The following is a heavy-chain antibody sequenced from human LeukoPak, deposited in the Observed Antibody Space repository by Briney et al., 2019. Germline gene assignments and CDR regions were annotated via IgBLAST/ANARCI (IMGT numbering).Heavy chain of an antibody. J-gene: IGHJ5*02. CDR1: GGSFSGYY. CDR3: ARGSRNWFDP. V-gene: IGHV4-34*01. CDR2: INHSGST. Sequence: SETLSLTCAVYGGSFSGYYWSWIRQPPGKGPEWIGEINHSGSTNYNPSLKSRVTITVDTSKNQFSLKLSSVTAADTAVYYCARGSRNWFDPWAREPWSPSPQ.